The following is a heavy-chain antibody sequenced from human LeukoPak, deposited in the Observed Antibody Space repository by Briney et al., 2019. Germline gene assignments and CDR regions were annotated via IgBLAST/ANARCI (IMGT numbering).Heavy chain of an antibody. CDR3: ARGSIVGATHFDY. J-gene: IGHJ4*02. CDR1: GFTFSSYA. Sequence: GGSLRLSCAASGFTFSSYAMHWVRQAPGKGLEWVAVISYDGSNKYYADSVKGRFTISRDNSKNTLYLQMNSLRAEDTAVYYCARGSIVGATHFDYWGQGTLVTVSS. D-gene: IGHD1-26*01. V-gene: IGHV3-30*04. CDR2: ISYDGSNK.